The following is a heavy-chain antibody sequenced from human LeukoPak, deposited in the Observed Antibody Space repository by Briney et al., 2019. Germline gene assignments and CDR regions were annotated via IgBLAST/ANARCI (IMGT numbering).Heavy chain of an antibody. Sequence: GGSLRLSCAASGFTFSSYGVHWVRQAPGKGLEWVAVISYDGSNKYCADSVKGRFTISRDNSKNTLYLQMNSLRAEDTAVYYCAKAREPYSSSWYYFDYWGQGTLVTVSS. CDR1: GFTFSSYG. CDR3: AKAREPYSSSWYYFDY. D-gene: IGHD6-13*01. J-gene: IGHJ4*02. CDR2: ISYDGSNK. V-gene: IGHV3-30*18.